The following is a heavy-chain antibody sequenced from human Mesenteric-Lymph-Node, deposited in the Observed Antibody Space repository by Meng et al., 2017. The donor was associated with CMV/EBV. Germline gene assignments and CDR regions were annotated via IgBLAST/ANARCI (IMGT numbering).Heavy chain of an antibody. D-gene: IGHD7-27*01. Sequence: ASVKVSCKASGYTFTSYDINWVRQATGQGLEWMGWMNPNSGNTGYAQKFQGRVTMTRNTSISTAYMELSSLRSDDSAVYYCAKEALTGAAFDIWGQGTMVTVSS. CDR2: MNPNSGNT. CDR1: GYTFTSYD. CDR3: AKEALTGAAFDI. V-gene: IGHV1-8*01. J-gene: IGHJ3*02.